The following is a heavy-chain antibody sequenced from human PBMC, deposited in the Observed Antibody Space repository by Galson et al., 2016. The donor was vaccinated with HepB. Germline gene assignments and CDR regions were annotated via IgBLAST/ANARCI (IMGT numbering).Heavy chain of an antibody. J-gene: IGHJ1*01. CDR3: TADFGYSNYD. V-gene: IGHV3-7*01. D-gene: IGHD6-13*01. CDR2: IKDDGSEK. CDR1: GSSSSSHW. Sequence: SLRLSCAASGSSSSSHWMSWVRQGPGKGLEWVGNIKDDGSEKNYIDSVKGRFSISRDNARNSLYLQMNSLRVEDTAVYYCTADFGYSNYDWGQGTLVTVSS.